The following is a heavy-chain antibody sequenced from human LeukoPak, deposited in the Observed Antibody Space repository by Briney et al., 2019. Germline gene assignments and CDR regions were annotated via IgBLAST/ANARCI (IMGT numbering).Heavy chain of an antibody. V-gene: IGHV4-39*01. J-gene: IGHJ4*02. Sequence: SETLSLTCTVSGGSISSSSYYWGWIRQPPGKGLGWIRSIYYSGSTYYNPSLKSRVTISVDTSKNQFSLKLSSVTAADTAVYYCAEVGYSGYDLIYWGQGTLVTVSS. CDR3: AEVGYSGYDLIY. D-gene: IGHD5-12*01. CDR1: GGSISSSSYY. CDR2: IYYSGST.